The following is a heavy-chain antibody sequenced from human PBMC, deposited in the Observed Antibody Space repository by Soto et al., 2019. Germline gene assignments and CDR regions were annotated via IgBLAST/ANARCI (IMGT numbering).Heavy chain of an antibody. J-gene: IGHJ4*02. D-gene: IGHD2-21*01. V-gene: IGHV3-74*01. Sequence: EVQLVESGGGLFQPEGSLRLSCEASGITFSNYWMHWVRQAPGKGLVWVSRINNDGSDPIYADSVKGRFTISRDNAKNTVYLQMNSLRAEDTAVYYCARGYPNYSNFAYWGQGSLVTVSS. CDR3: ARGYPNYSNFAY. CDR2: INNDGSDP. CDR1: GITFSNYW.